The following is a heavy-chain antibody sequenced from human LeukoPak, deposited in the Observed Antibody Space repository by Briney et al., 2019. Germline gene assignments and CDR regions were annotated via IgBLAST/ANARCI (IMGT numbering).Heavy chain of an antibody. J-gene: IGHJ4*01. D-gene: IGHD3-22*01. CDR1: GYSFTSYW. CDR3: ARPARASSGYWTY. Sequence: GESLKISCKGSGYSFTSYWIGWVRQMPGKGLEWMGIIYPGDSDTRYSPSFQGQVTISADKSISTAYLQCSSLKASETAMYYCARPARASSGYWTYWGQGTLVTVSS. CDR2: IYPGDSDT. V-gene: IGHV5-51*01.